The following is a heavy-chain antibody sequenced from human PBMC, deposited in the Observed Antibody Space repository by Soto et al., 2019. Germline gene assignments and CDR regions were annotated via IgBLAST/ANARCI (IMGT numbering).Heavy chain of an antibody. Sequence: VQLVESGGGLVKPGGSLRLSCAASGFTFSSYSMNWVRQAPGKGLEWVSSISSSSSYIYYADSVKGRFTISRDNAKNSLYLQMNSLRAEDTAVYYCARDRVVRGVIPDYWGQGTLVTVSS. CDR1: GFTFSSYS. J-gene: IGHJ4*02. CDR3: ARDRVVRGVIPDY. V-gene: IGHV3-21*01. D-gene: IGHD3-10*01. CDR2: ISSSSSYI.